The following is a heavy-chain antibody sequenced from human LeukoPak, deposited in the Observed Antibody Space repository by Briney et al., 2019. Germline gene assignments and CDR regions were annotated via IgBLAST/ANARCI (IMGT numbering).Heavy chain of an antibody. V-gene: IGHV3-30*18. D-gene: IGHD3-9*01. Sequence: GGSLRLSCAASGFSFSDYNMHWVRQAPGKGLEWMAVISYNGINEYYADSVRGRFTISRDNSNNTLYLQMNSLRVEDTAIYYCAKDYHILTGYFDYWGRGTLVTVSS. CDR2: ISYNGINE. CDR3: AKDYHILTGYFDY. J-gene: IGHJ4*02. CDR1: GFSFSDYN.